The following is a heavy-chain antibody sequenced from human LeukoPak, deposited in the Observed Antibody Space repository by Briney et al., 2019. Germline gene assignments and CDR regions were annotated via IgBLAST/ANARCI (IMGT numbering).Heavy chain of an antibody. CDR3: ARDAQWELRAFDV. J-gene: IGHJ3*01. D-gene: IGHD1-26*01. V-gene: IGHV1-69*06. CDR1: GGRFKSYG. CDR2: IIPIFDRP. Sequence: ASVKVSCKTIGGRFKSYGFSWVRQAPGQGLEWMGGIIPIFDRPNYAQKFEGRVTITADKSTNTTYMEISSLTSDDTAVYYCARDAQWELRAFDVWGRGTMVIVSS.